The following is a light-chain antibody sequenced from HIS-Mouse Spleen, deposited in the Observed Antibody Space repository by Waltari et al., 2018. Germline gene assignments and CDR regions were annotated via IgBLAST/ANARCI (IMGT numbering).Light chain of an antibody. V-gene: IGLV2-23*01. J-gene: IGLJ3*02. CDR1: SSDYGGLTL. CDR3: CSYAGSSTWV. Sequence: QSALTQTASVSGSPGQPLPISCTGTSSDYGGLTLVSRYQQHPAKPPKLLIYEGSKRPSVVSNRFSGSKSGNTASLTISGLQAEDEADYYCCSYAGSSTWVVGGGTKLTVL. CDR2: EGS.